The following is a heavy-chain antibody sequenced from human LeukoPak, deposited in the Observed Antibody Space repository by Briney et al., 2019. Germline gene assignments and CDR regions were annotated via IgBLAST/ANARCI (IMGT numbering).Heavy chain of an antibody. D-gene: IGHD3-22*01. V-gene: IGHV3-30-3*01. CDR2: ISYHGSNQ. CDR3: ASDPFDSSGYYPLDY. J-gene: IGHJ4*02. CDR1: GFPFRGYA. Sequence: PGGSLRLSCAGSGFPFRGYAMHWVRQAPGKGLEWVAVISYHGSNQYYADSMKGRFTISRDNSKSTLYLQMNSLRPEDTAVYYCASDPFDSSGYYPLDYWGQGTLVTVSS.